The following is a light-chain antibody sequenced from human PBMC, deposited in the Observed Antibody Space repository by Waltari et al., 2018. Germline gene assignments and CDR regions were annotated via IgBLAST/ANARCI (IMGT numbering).Light chain of an antibody. CDR3: LQYYATPRT. CDR1: QNLLSSYHNKNY. Sequence: DIVLTQSPHSLAVPQAERATFKCSSSQNLLSSYHNKNYLSWYQQKQGPPPKLLIYWASTRAAGVPDRISGSGSGTDFTLTISSLQAEDVAVYYCLQYYATPRTFGQGTKLEI. V-gene: IGKV4-1*01. J-gene: IGKJ1*01. CDR2: WAS.